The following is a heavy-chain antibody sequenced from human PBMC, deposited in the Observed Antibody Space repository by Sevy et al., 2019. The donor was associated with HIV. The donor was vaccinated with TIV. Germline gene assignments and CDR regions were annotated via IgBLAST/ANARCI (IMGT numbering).Heavy chain of an antibody. Sequence: GGSLRLSCAASGFTFSKYSMSWVRQPPGKGLEWVSTLSFGCGEINYVDSVKGRFTISRDKSKSSVYVQMNNLRPEDTVGIYWAREGCTKPNDYWGQGTLVTVSS. V-gene: IGHV3-23*01. D-gene: IGHD2-8*01. CDR3: AREGCTKPNDY. CDR1: GFTFSKYS. CDR2: LSFGCGEI. J-gene: IGHJ4*02.